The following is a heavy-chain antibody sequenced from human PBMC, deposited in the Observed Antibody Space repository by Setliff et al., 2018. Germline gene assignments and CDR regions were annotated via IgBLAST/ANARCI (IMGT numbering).Heavy chain of an antibody. J-gene: IGHJ4*02. CDR3: ARDFRHDSGGY. D-gene: IGHD3-22*01. V-gene: IGHV4-34*01. Sequence: PSETLSLTCAVYGGSFSGYYWSWIRQPPGKGLEWIGEINHSGSTNYNPSLKSRVSISVDTSKNQFSLKLRSVTAADTAVYHCARDFRHDSGGYWGQGTLVTVSS. CDR1: GGSFSGYY. CDR2: INHSGST.